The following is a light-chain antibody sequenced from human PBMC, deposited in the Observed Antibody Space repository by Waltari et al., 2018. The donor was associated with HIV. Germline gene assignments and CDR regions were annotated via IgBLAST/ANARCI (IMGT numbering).Light chain of an antibody. Sequence: DIVMTQSPGSLAVSLGERATINCKSSQSVLYTSKNKNYVSWYQQKAGQPPKVLIDWSSTRESAVPERFSGIGSGTDFTLTIDRLQPEDVAVYFCQQYYSTPFTCGGGTRVEIK. CDR1: QSVLYTSKNKNY. J-gene: IGKJ4*02. V-gene: IGKV4-1*01. CDR2: WSS. CDR3: QQYYSTPFT.